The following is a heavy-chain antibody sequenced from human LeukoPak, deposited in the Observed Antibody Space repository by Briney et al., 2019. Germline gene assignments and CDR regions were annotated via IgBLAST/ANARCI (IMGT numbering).Heavy chain of an antibody. Sequence: VGSLRLSCAASRFTFSSYAMSRVRQAPGKGLEWVSDITSSGDSTYYADSVKGRFTISRDNPKNTLYLQMNSLRAEDTAIYYCVKEYFGFAFDYWGQGTVVTVSS. CDR3: VKEYFGFAFDY. D-gene: IGHD3-9*01. CDR1: RFTFSSYA. J-gene: IGHJ4*02. CDR2: ITSSGDST. V-gene: IGHV3-23*01.